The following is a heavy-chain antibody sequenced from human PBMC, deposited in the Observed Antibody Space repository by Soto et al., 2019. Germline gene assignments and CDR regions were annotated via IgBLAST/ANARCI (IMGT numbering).Heavy chain of an antibody. D-gene: IGHD1-26*01. CDR1: GGTFSSYS. V-gene: IGHV1-69*01. Sequence: QVQLVQSGAEVKKPGSSVKVSCKASGGTFSSYSINWVRQAPGQGLEWMGEIIPIFVTANYAQEFQCRVTITADESTSTACMELSSLRSEDTAVYYCAREGGRHSGGIDYWGQGTLVTVSS. J-gene: IGHJ4*02. CDR3: AREGGRHSGGIDY. CDR2: IIPIFVTA.